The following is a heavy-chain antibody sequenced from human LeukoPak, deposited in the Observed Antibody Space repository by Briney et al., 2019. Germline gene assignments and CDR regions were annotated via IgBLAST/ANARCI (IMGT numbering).Heavy chain of an antibody. J-gene: IGHJ4*02. Sequence: ASVKVSCKASGYTFSDNYINWARQAPGQGPEWLGWINPKTGGIKYAQKFEGRVTMTRDTSISTAYMELTRLRSDDTAVYYCARGTVWFGELFPGGFDYWGQGTLVTVSS. CDR1: GYTFSDNY. V-gene: IGHV1-2*02. CDR3: ARGTVWFGELFPGGFDY. D-gene: IGHD3-10*01. CDR2: INPKTGGI.